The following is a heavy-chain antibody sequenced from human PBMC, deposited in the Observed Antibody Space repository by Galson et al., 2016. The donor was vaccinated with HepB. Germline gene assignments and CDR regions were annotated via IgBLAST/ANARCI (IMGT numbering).Heavy chain of an antibody. Sequence: PALVKPTQTLTLTCAFSGFSLTTHGMSVSWIRQPPGKALECLARIAWDDDKYYSTSLKTRLTISKDASKNQVVLTMTNMDPVDSGTYYCGRIRPGSDGVIDYWGQGTLVTVSS. CDR3: GRIRPGSDGVIDY. V-gene: IGHV2-70*11. J-gene: IGHJ4*02. CDR1: GFSLTTHGMS. CDR2: IAWDDDK. D-gene: IGHD3-10*01.